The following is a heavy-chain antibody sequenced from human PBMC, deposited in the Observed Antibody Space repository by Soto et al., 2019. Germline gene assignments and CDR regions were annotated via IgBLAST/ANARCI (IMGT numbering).Heavy chain of an antibody. CDR2: ISAYNGNT. D-gene: IGHD3-22*01. CDR1: GYTFTSYG. J-gene: IGHJ4*02. V-gene: IGHV1-18*01. Sequence: ASVKVSCKASGYTFTSYGISWLRQAPGQGLEWMGWISAYNGNTNYAQKLQGRVTMTTDTSTSTAYMELRSLRSDDTAVYYCARDYYDSSGYWGRFDYWGQGTLVTVSS. CDR3: ARDYYDSSGYWGRFDY.